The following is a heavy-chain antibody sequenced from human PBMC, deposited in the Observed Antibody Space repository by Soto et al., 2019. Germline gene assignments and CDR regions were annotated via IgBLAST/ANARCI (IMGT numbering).Heavy chain of an antibody. D-gene: IGHD6-19*01. V-gene: IGHV4-31*02. J-gene: IGHJ4*02. CDR3: ARWGSGWKALNYFDS. Sequence: WTWIRQRPGGGLEWLGSNNYRADTYYTPSLKSRITISLDTSQNQFSLWLTSVTAADTGTYYCARWGSGWKALNYFDSWGQGTLVTVSS. CDR2: NNYRADT.